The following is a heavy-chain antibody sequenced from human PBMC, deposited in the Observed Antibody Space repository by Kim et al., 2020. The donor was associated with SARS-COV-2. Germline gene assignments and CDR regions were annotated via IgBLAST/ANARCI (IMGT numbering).Heavy chain of an antibody. Sequence: GESLKISCKGSGYSFTSYWIGWVRQMPGKGLEWMGIIYPGDSDTRYSSSFQGQVTISADKSISTAYLQWSSLKASDTAMYYCARHVFYYYGSGYYYYGMDVWGQGTTVTVSS. V-gene: IGHV5-51*01. J-gene: IGHJ6*02. CDR2: IYPGDSDT. CDR1: GYSFTSYW. D-gene: IGHD3-10*01. CDR3: ARHVFYYYGSGYYYYGMDV.